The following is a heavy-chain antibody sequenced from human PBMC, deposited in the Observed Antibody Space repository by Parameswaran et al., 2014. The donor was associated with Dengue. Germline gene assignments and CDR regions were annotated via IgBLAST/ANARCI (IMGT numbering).Heavy chain of an antibody. CDR3: ARGHWGEGITMIVVWYYGMDV. V-gene: IGHV4-34*01. J-gene: IGHJ6*02. D-gene: IGHD3-22*01. Sequence: RWIRQPPGKGLEWIGEINHSGSTNYNPSLKSRVTISVDTSKNQFSLKLSSVTAADTAVYYCARGHWGEGITMIVVWYYGMDVWGQGTTVTVSS. CDR2: INHSGST.